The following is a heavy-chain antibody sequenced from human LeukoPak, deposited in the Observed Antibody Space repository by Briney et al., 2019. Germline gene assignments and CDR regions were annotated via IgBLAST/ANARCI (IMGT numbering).Heavy chain of an antibody. Sequence: GGSLRLSCAASGFTFSNAWMSWVRQAPGKWLEWVSAISGSGGSTYYADSVKGRFTISRDNSKNTLYLQMNSLRAEDTAVYYCAKGITMIVVVIDYWGQGTLVTVSS. J-gene: IGHJ4*02. D-gene: IGHD3-22*01. CDR3: AKGITMIVVVIDY. V-gene: IGHV3-23*01. CDR2: ISGSGGST. CDR1: GFTFSNAW.